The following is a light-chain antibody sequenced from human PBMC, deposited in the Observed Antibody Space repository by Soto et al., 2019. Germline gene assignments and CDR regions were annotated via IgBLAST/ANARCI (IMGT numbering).Light chain of an antibody. V-gene: IGKV3-20*01. Sequence: EIVLTQSPCSQSLSLGEGATLSCRSSQSIDSAFFAWYQQKPGQPPRLLMYGASRRATGIPDRFSGSGSGTDFTLTISRLEPEDFAVYYCQQYASSLTFGQGTKVEI. CDR1: QSIDSAF. J-gene: IGKJ1*01. CDR2: GAS. CDR3: QQYASSLT.